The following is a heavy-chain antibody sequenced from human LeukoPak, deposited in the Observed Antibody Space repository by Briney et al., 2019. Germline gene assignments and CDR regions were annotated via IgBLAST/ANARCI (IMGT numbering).Heavy chain of an antibody. Sequence: PGGSLRLSCAASGFTFSSYEMNWVRQAPGKGLEWVAFIRYDGSNKYYADSVKGRFTISRDNSKNTLYLQMNSLRAEDTAVYYCARSGSYYFDYRGQGTLVTVSS. J-gene: IGHJ4*02. D-gene: IGHD3-10*01. CDR1: GFTFSSYE. CDR3: ARSGSYYFDY. V-gene: IGHV3-30*02. CDR2: IRYDGSNK.